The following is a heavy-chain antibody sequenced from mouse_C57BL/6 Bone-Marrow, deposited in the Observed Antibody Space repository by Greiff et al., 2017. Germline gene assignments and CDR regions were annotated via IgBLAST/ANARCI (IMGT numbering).Heavy chain of an antibody. CDR1: GFTFSDYY. J-gene: IGHJ2*01. V-gene: IGHV5-12*01. CDR3: ARQGYYGSSPDY. D-gene: IGHD1-1*01. CDR2: ISNGGGST. Sequence: DVQLVESGGGLVQPGGSLKLSCAASGFTFSDYYMYWVRQTPEKRLEWVAYISNGGGSTYYPDTVKGRFTISRDNAKNTLYLQMSRLKSEDTAMYYCARQGYYGSSPDYWCQGTTLTVSS.